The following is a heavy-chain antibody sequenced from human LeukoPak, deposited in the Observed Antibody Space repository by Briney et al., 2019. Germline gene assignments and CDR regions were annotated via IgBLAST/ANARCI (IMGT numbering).Heavy chain of an antibody. CDR2: VHLSGAS. J-gene: IGHJ4*02. CDR3: TRESGAFSPFGF. V-gene: IGHV4-4*02. CDR1: GGSILTTNW. Sequence: SGTLSLTCAVSGGSILTTNWWSWVRQPPGKGLGWSGDVHLSGASHYNPSIQSRVNMSIDKSKNQLSLELTSVTAADTAIYYCTRESGAFSPFGFWGQGTLVTVSS. D-gene: IGHD1-26*01.